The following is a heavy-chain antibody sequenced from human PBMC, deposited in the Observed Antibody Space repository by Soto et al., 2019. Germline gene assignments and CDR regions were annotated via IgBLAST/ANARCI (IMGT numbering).Heavy chain of an antibody. J-gene: IGHJ4*02. CDR2: ISSRSSYI. CDR1: GFTFSSYS. V-gene: IGHV3-21*01. D-gene: IGHD5-18*01. CDR3: ARDSPAQSWIQLWFVY. Sequence: PGGSLRLSCAASGFTFSSYSMNWVRQAPGKGLEWVSSISSRSSYIYYADSVKGRFTISRDNAKNSLYLQMNSLRAEDTAVYYCARDSPAQSWIQLWFVYWGQGTLVTVSS.